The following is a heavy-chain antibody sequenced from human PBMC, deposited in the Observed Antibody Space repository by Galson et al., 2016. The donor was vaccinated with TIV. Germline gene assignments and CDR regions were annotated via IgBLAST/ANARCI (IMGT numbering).Heavy chain of an antibody. CDR3: AREVACGGACYYFDS. CDR2: INWNGGGT. D-gene: IGHD2-21*02. V-gene: IGHV3-20*04. J-gene: IGHJ4*02. Sequence: SLRLSCAASGFTFDDYGVSWVRQAPGKGLEWVASINWNGGGTGYADSVKGRFTLSRDNAKNSTYLQMNSLRAEDTALYYCAREVACGGACYYFDSWGQGTLVTVSS. CDR1: GFTFDDYG.